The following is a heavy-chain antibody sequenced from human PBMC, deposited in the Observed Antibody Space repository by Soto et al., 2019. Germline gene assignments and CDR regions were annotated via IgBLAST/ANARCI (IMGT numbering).Heavy chain of an antibody. CDR3: AKGPAIVLVPAAMNYYYGMDV. V-gene: IGHV3-30*18. CDR1: GFTFSSYG. Sequence: QVQLVESGGGVVQPGRSLRLSCAASGFTFSSYGMHCVRQAPGKGLEWGAVISYDGSNKYYADSVKGRFTISRDNSKNTLYLQMNSLRAEDTAVYYCAKGPAIVLVPAAMNYYYGMDVCGQGTTVTVSS. CDR2: ISYDGSNK. D-gene: IGHD2-2*01. J-gene: IGHJ6*02.